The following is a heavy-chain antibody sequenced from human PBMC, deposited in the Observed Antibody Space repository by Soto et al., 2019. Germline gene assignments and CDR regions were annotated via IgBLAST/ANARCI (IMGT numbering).Heavy chain of an antibody. J-gene: IGHJ4*02. CDR3: ARMLVTTPSFDY. V-gene: IGHV1-18*01. Sequence: ASVKVSCXASGYTFTSYGISWVRQAPGQGLEWMGWISAYNGNTNYAQKLQGRVTMTTDTSTSTAYMELRSLRSDDTAVYYCARMLVTTPSFDYWGQGTLVTVSS. D-gene: IGHD4-17*01. CDR1: GYTFTSYG. CDR2: ISAYNGNT.